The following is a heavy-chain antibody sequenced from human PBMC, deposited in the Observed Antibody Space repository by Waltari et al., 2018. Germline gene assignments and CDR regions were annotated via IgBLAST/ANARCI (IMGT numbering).Heavy chain of an antibody. D-gene: IGHD3-9*01. CDR2: ISDTSTYI. CDR1: GFTFKTYS. J-gene: IGHJ4*02. CDR3: VRGGTGMQRVESLDY. V-gene: IGHV3-21*01. Sequence: EVQLVESGGGLVKPGGSLRLSCAASGFTFKTYSMNWVRQAPGKGLEWVSSISDTSTYIYYAVSLRGRFTTSRDNAKNSLYLQLNSQRAEDTAVYYCVRGGTGMQRVESLDYWGQGILVTVSS.